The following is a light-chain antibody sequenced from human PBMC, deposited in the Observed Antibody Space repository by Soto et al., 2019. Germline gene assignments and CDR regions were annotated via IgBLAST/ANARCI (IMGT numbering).Light chain of an antibody. CDR2: GAS. V-gene: IGKV3-20*01. Sequence: EIVLTQSPGTLSLSPGERATLSCRASQSVTSTYLAWYQQKAGQAPRLLIYGASSRATGIPDRFSGSGSGTDFTLTISRLEPEDFAVYYCQQYGSSPPITFGRGTRLEI. CDR1: QSVTSTY. CDR3: QQYGSSPPIT. J-gene: IGKJ5*01.